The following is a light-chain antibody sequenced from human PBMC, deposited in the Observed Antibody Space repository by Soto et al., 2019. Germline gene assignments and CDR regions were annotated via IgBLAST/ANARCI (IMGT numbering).Light chain of an antibody. CDR1: QSVLYISNNRIY. Sequence: DIVMTQSPDSLAVSLGERATINCKSSQSVLYISNNRIYLAWYQQKPGQPPNLLIYWASTRESGVPDRFSGSGSGADFTLTISSLQAEDVAVYYCQQYYSTPLTFGQGTRLEIK. J-gene: IGKJ5*01. V-gene: IGKV4-1*01. CDR2: WAS. CDR3: QQYYSTPLT.